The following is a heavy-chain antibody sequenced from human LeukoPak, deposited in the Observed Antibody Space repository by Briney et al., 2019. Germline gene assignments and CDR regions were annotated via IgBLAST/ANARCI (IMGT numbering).Heavy chain of an antibody. CDR2: ISSSSSYI. CDR3: ARDRSSGYYDWFDP. CDR1: GFTFSSYS. Sequence: TGGSLRPSCAASGFTFSSYSMNWVRQAPGKGLEWVSSISSSSSYIYYADSVKGRFTISRDNAKNSLYLQMNSLRAEDTAVYYCARDRSSGYYDWFDPWGQGTLVTVSS. D-gene: IGHD3-22*01. J-gene: IGHJ5*02. V-gene: IGHV3-21*01.